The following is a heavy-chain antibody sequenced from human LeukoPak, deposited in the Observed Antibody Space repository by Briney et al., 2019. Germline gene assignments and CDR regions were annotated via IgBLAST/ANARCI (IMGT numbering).Heavy chain of an antibody. D-gene: IGHD5-18*01. CDR3: ARAVGYSYGARYYFDY. J-gene: IGHJ4*02. Sequence: GGSLRLSCAASGFNFSNYAMSWVRQAPGKGLEWVSAISGSGGSTYYADSVKGRFTISRDNSKNTLYLQMNSLRAEDTAVYYCARAVGYSYGARYYFDYWGQGTLVTVSS. CDR1: GFNFSNYA. CDR2: ISGSGGST. V-gene: IGHV3-23*01.